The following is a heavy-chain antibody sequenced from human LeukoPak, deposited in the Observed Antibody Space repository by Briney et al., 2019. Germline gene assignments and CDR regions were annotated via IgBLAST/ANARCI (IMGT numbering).Heavy chain of an antibody. CDR3: ARQRGDCSSTTCYFDY. CDR2: IYTSGST. Sequence: GSLRLSCAASGFTFSSYAMSWVRQAPGKGLEWIGYIYTSGSTNYDPSLKSRVTISVDTSKNQFSLKLTSVTAADTAVYYCARQRGDCSSTTCYFDYWGQGTLVTVSS. CDR1: GFTFSSYA. J-gene: IGHJ4*02. D-gene: IGHD2-2*01. V-gene: IGHV4-4*09.